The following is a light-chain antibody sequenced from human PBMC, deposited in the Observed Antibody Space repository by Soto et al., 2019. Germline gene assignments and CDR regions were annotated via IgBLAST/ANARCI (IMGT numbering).Light chain of an antibody. J-gene: IGLJ1*01. V-gene: IGLV2-23*01. CDR1: NSGVVNYEY. CDR2: EGR. Sequence: QSALSQPASVSGSPGQSITISCTGINSGVVNYEYVSWYPQFPDKAPKLIIYEGRERPSGVSDRFSGSKSDNAASLTISALQTEDEAEYFCLSYGKVFGTGTKVTVL. CDR3: LSYGKV.